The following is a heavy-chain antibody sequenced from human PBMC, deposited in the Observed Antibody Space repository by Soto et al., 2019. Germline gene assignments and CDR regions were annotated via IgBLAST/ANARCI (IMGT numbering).Heavy chain of an antibody. J-gene: IGHJ4*02. V-gene: IGHV3-23*01. CDR1: GFTFSSYA. CDR3: AKDIRGYYDSSGYFDY. Sequence: EVQLLESGGGLVQPGGSLRLSCAASGFTFSSYAMSWVRQAPGKGLEWVLAISGSGGSTYYADSVKGRFTISRDNSKNTLYLQMNSLRAEDTAVYYCAKDIRGYYDSSGYFDYWGQGTLVTVSS. D-gene: IGHD3-22*01. CDR2: ISGSGGST.